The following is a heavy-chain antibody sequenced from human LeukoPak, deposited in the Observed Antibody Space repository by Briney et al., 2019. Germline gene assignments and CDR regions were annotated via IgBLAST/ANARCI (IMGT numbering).Heavy chain of an antibody. CDR1: GFTFSRYG. CDR2: ISSSGRPP. J-gene: IGHJ4*02. D-gene: IGHD3-16*01. CDR3: ARDWGWSFDY. V-gene: IGHV3-48*01. Sequence: GGSLRLSCAASGFTFSRYGMNWVRQAPGKGLEWLPYISSSGRPPLYADSVKGRFTISRDEAKNSLYMQMNSLRVEDTAVYYCARDWGWSFDYWGQGTLVIVSS.